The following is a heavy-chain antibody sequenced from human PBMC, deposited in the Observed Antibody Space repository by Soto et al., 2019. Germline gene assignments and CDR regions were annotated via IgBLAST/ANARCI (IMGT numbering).Heavy chain of an antibody. CDR1: GYIFSTYA. CDR2: IIAANGNT. Sequence: QVQLVHSGAEVKKPGASVKISCKASGYIFSTYAMHWARQAPGQRLEWMGWIIAANGNTKYSQDYQDRLTISRDTPASTAYMELTSLRSEDTAIYFCARRFRGYTESFDIWGQGTVVTVSS. V-gene: IGHV1-3*01. J-gene: IGHJ3*02. D-gene: IGHD3-10*01. CDR3: ARRFRGYTESFDI.